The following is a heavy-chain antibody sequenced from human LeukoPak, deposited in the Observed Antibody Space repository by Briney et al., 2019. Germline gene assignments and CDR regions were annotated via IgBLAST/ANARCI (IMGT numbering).Heavy chain of an antibody. CDR1: GFTFGSYS. D-gene: IGHD3-22*01. CDR3: ARDGTIVVVPAEYFQH. J-gene: IGHJ1*01. V-gene: IGHV3-21*01. CDR2: ISSSSSYI. Sequence: GGSLRLSCAASGFTFGSYSMNWVRQAPGKGLEWVSSISSSSSYIYYADSVKGRFTISRDNAKNSLYLQMNSLRAEDTAVYYCARDGTIVVVPAEYFQHWGQGTLVTVSS.